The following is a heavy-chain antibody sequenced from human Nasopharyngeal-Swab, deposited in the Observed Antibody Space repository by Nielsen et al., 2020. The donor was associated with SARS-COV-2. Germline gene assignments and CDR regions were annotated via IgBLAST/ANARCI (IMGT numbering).Heavy chain of an antibody. CDR3: ARTFPFCSSTNCPNWFDP. CDR2: IYNSGNT. D-gene: IGHD2-2*01. Sequence: RQAPGKGLEWIGYIYNSGNTDYNPSLKSRIIISVDTSENQFSLKLSSVTAADTAVYYCARTFPFCSSTNCPNWFDPWGKGTLV. V-gene: IGHV4-31*02. J-gene: IGHJ5*02.